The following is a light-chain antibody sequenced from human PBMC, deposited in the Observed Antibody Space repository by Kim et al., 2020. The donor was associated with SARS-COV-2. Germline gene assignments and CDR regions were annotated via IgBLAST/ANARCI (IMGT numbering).Light chain of an antibody. V-gene: IGKV1-5*03. CDR3: QHYSRFPYT. Sequence: SASVGDRVTLTCRVSQDITTWLAWYQQKPGKATKLLIYKASNLESVIPSRFSASGSGTDFNLTISSLQPEDVATYYCQHYSRFPYTFGQGTKLEI. CDR1: QDITTW. CDR2: KAS. J-gene: IGKJ2*01.